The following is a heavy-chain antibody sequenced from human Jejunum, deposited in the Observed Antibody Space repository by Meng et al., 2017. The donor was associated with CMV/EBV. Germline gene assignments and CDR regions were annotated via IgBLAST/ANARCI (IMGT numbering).Heavy chain of an antibody. D-gene: IGHD1-26*01. CDR1: GYNFTNSW. J-gene: IGHJ4*02. CDR2: IYPGDSDT. CDR3: ARGAIVGSTKSYADS. Sequence: GYNFTNSWIAWVRQMPGKGLDWMGIIYPGDSDTRYSPSFQGQVTISVDKSLTTAYLQWSSLKASDTAMYFCARGAIVGSTKSYADSWGQGTLVTVSS. V-gene: IGHV5-51*01.